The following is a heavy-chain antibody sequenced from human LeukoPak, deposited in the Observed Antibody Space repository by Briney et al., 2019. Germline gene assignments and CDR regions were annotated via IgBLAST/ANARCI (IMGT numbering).Heavy chain of an antibody. D-gene: IGHD3-22*01. CDR2: IIPILGIA. V-gene: IGHV1-69*04. J-gene: IGHJ4*02. CDR1: GGTFSSYA. Sequence: SVKVSCKASGGTFSSYAISWVRQAPGQGLEWMGRIIPILGIANYAQKFQGRVTITADKSTSTAYMELSSLRSEDTAVYYCARGYYYDSTPFDYRGQGTLVTVSS. CDR3: ARGYYYDSTPFDY.